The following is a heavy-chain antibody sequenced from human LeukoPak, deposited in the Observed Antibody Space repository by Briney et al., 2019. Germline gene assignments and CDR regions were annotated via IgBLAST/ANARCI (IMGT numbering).Heavy chain of an antibody. V-gene: IGHV3-23*01. J-gene: IGHJ4*02. CDR1: GFTFSSYA. D-gene: IGHD2-15*01. CDR3: AKARYCSGGSCSAFDY. Sequence: GGSLRLSCAASGFTFSSYAMSWVRQAPGKGLEWVSAISGSGGSTYYADSVKGRFTNSRDNSKNTLYLQMNSLRAEDTAVYYCAKARYCSGGSCSAFDYWGQGTLVTVSS. CDR2: ISGSGGST.